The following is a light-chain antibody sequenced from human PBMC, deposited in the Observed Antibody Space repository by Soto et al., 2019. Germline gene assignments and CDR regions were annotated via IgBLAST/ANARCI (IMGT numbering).Light chain of an antibody. CDR2: GAS. V-gene: IGKV3-15*01. CDR3: QQYNNWPPDT. J-gene: IGKJ3*01. CDR1: QSISRN. Sequence: EIVMTQSPATLSVSPGERATLSCRASQSISRNLAWYQQKPGQAPRLLIYGASTRATGIPARFSGSGSGTDFTLTISSLQSADFAVYYCQQYNNWPPDTFGPGTKVDIK.